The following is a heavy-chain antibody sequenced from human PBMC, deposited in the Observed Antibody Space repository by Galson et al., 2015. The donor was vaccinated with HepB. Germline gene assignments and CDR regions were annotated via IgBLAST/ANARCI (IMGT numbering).Heavy chain of an antibody. Sequence: SLRLSCAASGFTFSSYWMHWVRQAPGKGLVWVSRTNSDGSSTSYADSVKGRFTISRDNAKNTLYLQMNSLRAEDTAVYYCARDRFLRSSYIFDYWGQGTLVTVSS. CDR1: GFTFSSYW. J-gene: IGHJ4*02. CDR2: TNSDGSST. D-gene: IGHD3-10*01. V-gene: IGHV3-74*01. CDR3: ARDRFLRSSYIFDY.